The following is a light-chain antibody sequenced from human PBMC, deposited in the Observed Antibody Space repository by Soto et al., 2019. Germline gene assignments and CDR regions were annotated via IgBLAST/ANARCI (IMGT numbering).Light chain of an antibody. J-gene: IGKJ1*01. CDR3: QQYNGYSTWT. V-gene: IGKV1-5*01. CDR1: QSISIW. CDR2: DAS. Sequence: DIQMTQSPSTLSASVGDRITITCRASQSISIWLAWYQQTPGKAPKILIYDASRLETGVPSRFSGSGSGTEFTLTISGLQPDEFATYYCQQYNGYSTWTFGQGTRVETK.